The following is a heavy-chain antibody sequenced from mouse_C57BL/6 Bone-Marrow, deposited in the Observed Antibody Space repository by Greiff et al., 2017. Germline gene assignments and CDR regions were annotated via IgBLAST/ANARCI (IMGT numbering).Heavy chain of an antibody. CDR1: GFSLSTFGMG. V-gene: IGHV8-8*01. Sequence: QVTLKESGPGILQPSQTLSLTCSFSGFSLSTFGMGVGWIRQPSGKGLEWLAHIWWDDDKYYNPALKSRLTISKDSSKNQVFLKIANVDTADTATYYCARIAYISYHWYFDVWGTGTTVTVSS. CDR3: ARIAYISYHWYFDV. D-gene: IGHD1-3*01. CDR2: IWWDDDK. J-gene: IGHJ1*03.